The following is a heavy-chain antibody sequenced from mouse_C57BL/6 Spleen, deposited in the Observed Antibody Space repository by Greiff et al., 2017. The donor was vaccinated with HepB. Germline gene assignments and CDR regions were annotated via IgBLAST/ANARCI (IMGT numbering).Heavy chain of an antibody. CDR1: GYTFTDYY. CDR2: INPNNGGT. Sequence: EVQLQQSGPELVKPGASVKISCKASGYTFTDYYMNWVKQSHGKSLEWIGDINPNNGGTSYNQKFKGKATLTVDKSSSTAYMELRSLTSEDSAVYYCARAGEYDGVYYYAMDYWGQGTSVTVSS. D-gene: IGHD2-14*01. J-gene: IGHJ4*01. CDR3: ARAGEYDGVYYYAMDY. V-gene: IGHV1-26*01.